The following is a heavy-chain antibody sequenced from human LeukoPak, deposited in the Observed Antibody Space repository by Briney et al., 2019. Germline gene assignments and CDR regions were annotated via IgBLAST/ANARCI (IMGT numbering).Heavy chain of an antibody. CDR2: ISPRSGAT. CDR1: GYTFTTYA. J-gene: IGHJ5*02. D-gene: IGHD3-10*01. CDR3: STDGRSYYASQTYGVDP. Sequence: GASVKVSCNTSGYTFTTYAINWVRHPPAQGLELMGWISPRSGATTYSQQFHDRVTMTSDTSISTVFSELNSLTTDDTTVDYYSTDGRSYYASQTYGVDPWGQGTLVSVSS. V-gene: IGHV1-2*02.